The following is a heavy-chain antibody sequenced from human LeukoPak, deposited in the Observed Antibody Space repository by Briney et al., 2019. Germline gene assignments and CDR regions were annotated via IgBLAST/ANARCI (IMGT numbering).Heavy chain of an antibody. CDR2: IYHSGST. V-gene: IGHV4-38-2*02. CDR1: DYSISSGYY. J-gene: IGHJ5*02. Sequence: SETLSLTCTVSDYSISSGYYWGWIRQPPGKGLEWIGSIYHSGSTYYNPSLKSRVTISVDTSKNQFSLKLSSVTAADTAVYYCARGRAAVAGTTGNKWFDPWGQGTLVTVSS. CDR3: ARGRAAVAGTTGNKWFDP. D-gene: IGHD6-19*01.